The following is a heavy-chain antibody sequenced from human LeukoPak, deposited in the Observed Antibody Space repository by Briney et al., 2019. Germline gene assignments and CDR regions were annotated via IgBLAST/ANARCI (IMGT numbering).Heavy chain of an antibody. Sequence: GGSLRLSCAASGFPFSSYEVNWVRQAPGEGLEWVSYISSSGSNIYYADSVKGRFTISRDNAKNSLYLQMNRLSAEDTAVYYCARGWGDYWGQGTLVTVSS. D-gene: IGHD3-16*01. CDR1: GFPFSSYE. V-gene: IGHV3-48*03. CDR2: ISSSGSNI. J-gene: IGHJ4*02. CDR3: ARGWGDY.